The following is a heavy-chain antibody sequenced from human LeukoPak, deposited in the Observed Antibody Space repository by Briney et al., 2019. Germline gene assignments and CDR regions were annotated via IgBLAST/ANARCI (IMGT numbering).Heavy chain of an antibody. CDR1: GYTFTSYD. CDR2: MNPNSGNT. D-gene: IGHD3-10*01. V-gene: IGHV1-8*01. CDR3: ARDLASLMVRAKIYGMEV. Sequence: GASVKVSCKASGYTFTSYDINWVRQATGQGLEWMGWMNPNSGNTGYAQKFQGRVTVTTDTSTSTAYMELRSLKADDTAVYYCARDLASLMVRAKIYGMEVWGQGTTVTVSS. J-gene: IGHJ6*02.